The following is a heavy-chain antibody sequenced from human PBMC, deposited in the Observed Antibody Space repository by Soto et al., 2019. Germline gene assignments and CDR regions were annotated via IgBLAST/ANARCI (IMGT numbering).Heavy chain of an antibody. J-gene: IGHJ4*02. CDR1: GGTFSSYA. CDR2: IIPIFGTA. V-gene: IGHV1-69*12. CDR3: ATGVDVDTAMALGY. D-gene: IGHD5-18*01. Sequence: QVQLVQSGAEVKKPGSSVKVSCKASGGTFSSYAISWVRQAPGQGLEWMGGIIPIFGTANYAQKFQGRVTITADESTRTAYMELSSRTSEDTAVYYCATGVDVDTAMALGYWGQGTLVTVSS.